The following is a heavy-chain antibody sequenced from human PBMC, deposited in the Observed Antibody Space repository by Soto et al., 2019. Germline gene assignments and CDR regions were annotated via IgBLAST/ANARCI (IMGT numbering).Heavy chain of an antibody. Sequence: EMQLLESGGGLVQAGGSLRLSCAASGFTVSSYALNWVRQAPGKGLEWVSGISASTYYAASVKGRFTISRDTSKNTLYLQMNSLRAEDTAIYFCAIRMYSTRWYSLDYWGQGTLVTVSS. CDR1: GFTVSSYA. J-gene: IGHJ4*02. CDR2: ISAST. V-gene: IGHV3-23*01. CDR3: AIRMYSTRWYSLDY. D-gene: IGHD6-13*01.